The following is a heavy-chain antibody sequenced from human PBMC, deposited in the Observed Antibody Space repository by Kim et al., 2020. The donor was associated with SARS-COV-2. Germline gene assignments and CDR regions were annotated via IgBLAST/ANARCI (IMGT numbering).Heavy chain of an antibody. V-gene: IGHV3-74*01. J-gene: IGHJ6*02. CDR2: INSDGSST. D-gene: IGHD5-18*01. CDR3: AREGAGYSYGIYYYYYGMDV. CDR1: GFTFSSYW. Sequence: GGSLRLSCAASGFTFSSYWMHWVRQAPGKGLVWVSRINSDGSSTSYADSVKGRFTISRDNAKNTLYLQMNSLRAEDTAVYYCAREGAGYSYGIYYYYYGMDVWGQGTTVTVSS.